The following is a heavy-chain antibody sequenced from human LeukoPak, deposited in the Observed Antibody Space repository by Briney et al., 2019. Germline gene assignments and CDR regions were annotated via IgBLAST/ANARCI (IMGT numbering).Heavy chain of an antibody. CDR2: ISSSSSYI. D-gene: IGHD2-2*01. CDR3: ARDGSGVVVT. CDR1: GFTFSSYS. Sequence: PGGSLRLSCAASGFTFSSYSMTWVRQAPGKGLEWVSSISSSSSYIYYADSVKGRFTISRDNAKNSLYLQMNSLRAEDTAVYYCARDGSGVVVTWGQGTLVTVSS. V-gene: IGHV3-21*01. J-gene: IGHJ4*02.